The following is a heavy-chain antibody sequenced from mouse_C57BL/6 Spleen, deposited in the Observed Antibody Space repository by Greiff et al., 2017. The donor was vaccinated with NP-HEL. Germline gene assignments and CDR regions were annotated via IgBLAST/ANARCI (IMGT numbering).Heavy chain of an antibody. CDR3: ARGGYGSSYYFDY. Sequence: EVKLMESGGGLVKPGGSLKLSCAASGFTFSSYAMSWVRQTPEKRLEWVATISDGGSYTYYPDNVKGRCTISRDNAKNNLYLQMSHLKSEDTAMYYCARGGYGSSYYFDYWGQGTTLTVSS. CDR1: GFTFSSYA. V-gene: IGHV5-4*03. D-gene: IGHD1-1*01. CDR2: ISDGGSYT. J-gene: IGHJ2*01.